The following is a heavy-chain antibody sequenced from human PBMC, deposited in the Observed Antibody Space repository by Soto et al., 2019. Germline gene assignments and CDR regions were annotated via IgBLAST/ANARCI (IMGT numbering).Heavy chain of an antibody. CDR2: ISGSGGST. Sequence: PAGSLRLSCAASGFSFSSYAISWVRQAPGEGLEWVSAISGSGGSTYYADSVKGRFTISRDNSKNTLYLQMNSLRAEDTAVYYCAKTGGWRHQYFDYWGQGTLVTVSS. CDR1: GFSFSSYA. V-gene: IGHV3-23*01. CDR3: AKTGGWRHQYFDY. D-gene: IGHD2-15*01. J-gene: IGHJ4*02.